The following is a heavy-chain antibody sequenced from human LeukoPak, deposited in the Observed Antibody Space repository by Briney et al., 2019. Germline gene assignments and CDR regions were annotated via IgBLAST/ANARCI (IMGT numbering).Heavy chain of an antibody. Sequence: GGSLRLSCAASGFTFSSYAMHWVRQAPGKGLEWVAVISYDGSNKYYADSVKGRFTISRDNSKNTLYLQMNSLRAEDTAVYYCARVPGNYYYYMDVWGKGPTVTVSS. CDR1: GFTFSSYA. CDR3: ARVPGNYYYYMDV. J-gene: IGHJ6*03. D-gene: IGHD3-10*01. CDR2: ISYDGSNK. V-gene: IGHV3-30-3*01.